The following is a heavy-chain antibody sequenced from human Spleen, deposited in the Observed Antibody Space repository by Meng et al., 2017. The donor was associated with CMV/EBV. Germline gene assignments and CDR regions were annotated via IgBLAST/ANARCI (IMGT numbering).Heavy chain of an antibody. D-gene: IGHD2-2*01. CDR1: GGTFSSYT. V-gene: IGHV1-69*02. CDR3: ASPRDIVVVPAAAGAFDI. Sequence: SVKVSCKASGGTFSSYTISWVRQAPGQGLEWMGRIIPILGIANYAQKFQGRVTITADKSTSTAYMELSSLRSEDTAVYYCASPRDIVVVPAAAGAFDIWGQGTMVTVSS. J-gene: IGHJ3*02. CDR2: IIPILGIA.